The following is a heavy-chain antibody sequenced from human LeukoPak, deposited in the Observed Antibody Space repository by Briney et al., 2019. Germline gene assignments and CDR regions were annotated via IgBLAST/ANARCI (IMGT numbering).Heavy chain of an antibody. V-gene: IGHV4-34*01. CDR3: ARGGYVLLWFGESSYYFDY. CDR1: GGSFSGYY. CDR2: INHSGST. Sequence: SETLSLTCAVYGGSFSGYYWSWIRQPPGKGLEWIGEINHSGSTNYNPSLKSRVTISVDTSKNQFSLKLSSVTAADTAVYYCARGGYVLLWFGESSYYFDYWGQGTLVTVSS. D-gene: IGHD3-10*01. J-gene: IGHJ4*02.